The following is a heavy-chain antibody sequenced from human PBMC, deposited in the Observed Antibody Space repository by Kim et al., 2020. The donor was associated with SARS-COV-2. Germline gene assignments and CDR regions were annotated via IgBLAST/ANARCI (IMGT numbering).Heavy chain of an antibody. V-gene: IGHV1-3*01. Sequence: ASVKVSCKASGYTFTSYAMHWVRQAPGQRLEWMGWINAGNGNTKYSQKFQGRVTITRDTSASTAYMELSSLRSEDTAVYYCARDHGKQQLPPGPKEWYFDLWGRGTLVTVSS. D-gene: IGHD6-13*01. J-gene: IGHJ2*01. CDR3: ARDHGKQQLPPGPKEWYFDL. CDR1: GYTFTSYA. CDR2: INAGNGNT.